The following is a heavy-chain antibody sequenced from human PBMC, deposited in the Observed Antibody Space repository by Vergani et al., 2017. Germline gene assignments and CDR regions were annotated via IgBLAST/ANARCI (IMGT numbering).Heavy chain of an antibody. CDR1: GFTFSSYG. Sequence: QVHLVESGGGVVQPGGSLRLSCAASGFTFSSYGMHWVRQAPGKGLEWVAFIRYDGSNKYYADSVKGRFTISRDNSRNTLYLQMNSLRAEDTAVYYCARAVNYYDSSGTNWFDPWGQGTLVTVSS. V-gene: IGHV3-30*02. D-gene: IGHD3-22*01. CDR3: ARAVNYYDSSGTNWFDP. CDR2: IRYDGSNK. J-gene: IGHJ5*02.